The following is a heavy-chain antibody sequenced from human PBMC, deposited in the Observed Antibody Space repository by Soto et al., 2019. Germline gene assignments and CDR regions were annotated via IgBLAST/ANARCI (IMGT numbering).Heavy chain of an antibody. CDR2: ISYDGSNK. Sequence: WGSLRLSCAASGFTFISYGIHWSRHSPFKGLEWVAVISYDGSNKYYADSVKGRFTISRDNSKNTLYLQMNSLRAEDTAVYYCAKDIVLMVYAISPDYWGQGTLVTVSS. CDR1: GFTFISYG. V-gene: IGHV3-30*18. CDR3: AKDIVLMVYAISPDY. D-gene: IGHD2-8*01. J-gene: IGHJ4*02.